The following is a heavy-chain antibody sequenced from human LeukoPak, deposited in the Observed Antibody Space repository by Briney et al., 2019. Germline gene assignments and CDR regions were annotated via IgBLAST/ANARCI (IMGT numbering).Heavy chain of an antibody. CDR3: ARDNGYCSSTSCYRFDY. Sequence: ASVKVSCKASGGTFSSYAISWVRQAPGQGLEWMGRIIPILGIANYAQKFQGRVTITADKSTSTAYMELSSLRSEDTAVYYCARDNGYCSSTSCYRFDYWGQGTLVTVSS. J-gene: IGHJ4*02. CDR2: IIPILGIA. V-gene: IGHV1-69*04. D-gene: IGHD2-2*02. CDR1: GGTFSSYA.